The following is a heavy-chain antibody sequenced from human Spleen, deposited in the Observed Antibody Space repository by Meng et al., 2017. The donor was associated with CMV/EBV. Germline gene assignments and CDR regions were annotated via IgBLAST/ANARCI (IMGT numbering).Heavy chain of an antibody. CDR3: ARVITGTKGYFFYYYGMDV. CDR2: IYSGGST. D-gene: IGHD1-20*01. Sequence: GESLKISCAASGFTFDDHGMSWVRQAPGKGLEWVSVIYSGGSTYYADSVKGRFTISRDNSINTLYLQMNTLRAEDTAVYYCARVITGTKGYFFYYYGMDVWGQGTTVTVSS. V-gene: IGHV3-53*01. CDR1: GFTFDDHG. J-gene: IGHJ6*02.